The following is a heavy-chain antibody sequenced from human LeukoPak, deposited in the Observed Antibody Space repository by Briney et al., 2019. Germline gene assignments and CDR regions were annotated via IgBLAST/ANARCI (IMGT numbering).Heavy chain of an antibody. CDR2: IYYSGNT. CDR3: VRQPSATAAFDI. D-gene: IGHD2-2*01. Sequence: PSETLSLTCAVFGGSINSYYWSWIRQPPGKGLECIGYIYYSGNTNYNPSFQSRVTISVDTSKNQFSLKLSSVTAADTAIYYCVRQPSATAAFDIWGQGTMVTVSS. CDR1: GGSINSYY. V-gene: IGHV4-59*08. J-gene: IGHJ3*02.